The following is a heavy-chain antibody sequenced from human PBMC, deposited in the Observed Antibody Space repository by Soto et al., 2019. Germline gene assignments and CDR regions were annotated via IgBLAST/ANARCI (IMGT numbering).Heavy chain of an antibody. CDR3: ARDRRDGPAYYFDY. CDR1: GFTFSSYS. D-gene: IGHD2-8*01. J-gene: IGHJ4*02. V-gene: IGHV3-48*02. Sequence: EVQLVESGGGLVQPGGSLRLSCAASGFTFSSYSMNWVRKAPGKGLEWVSYISSSSSTIYYADSVKGRFTISRDNAKNSLYLQMNSLRDEDTAVYYCARDRRDGPAYYFDYWGQGTLVTVSS. CDR2: ISSSSSTI.